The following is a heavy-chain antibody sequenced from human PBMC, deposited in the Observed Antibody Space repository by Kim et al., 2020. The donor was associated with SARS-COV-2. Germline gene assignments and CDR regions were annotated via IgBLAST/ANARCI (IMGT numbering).Heavy chain of an antibody. CDR2: KSGSA. D-gene: IGHD1-26*01. V-gene: IGHV1-8*01. Sequence: KSGSAGYAQKCKGRVTMSRDTSTNAADMGLNSLGVEDTAVYYCARGERLDSWGQGTLVTVSS. J-gene: IGHJ4*02. CDR3: ARGERLDS.